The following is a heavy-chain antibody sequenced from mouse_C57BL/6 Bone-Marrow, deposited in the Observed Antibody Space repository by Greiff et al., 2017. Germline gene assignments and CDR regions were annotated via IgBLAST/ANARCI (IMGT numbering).Heavy chain of an antibody. CDR3: VKAYGNYEIDYAMDY. CDR1: GFTFTDYY. J-gene: IGHJ4*01. Sequence: DVLLVESGGGLVQPGASLRLSCAASGFTFTDYYMSWVRQPPGQAPEWLALIRNKANGYTTEYTAAVKGRFTISRDNSQNILYLQMNTLRAEASATYYCVKAYGNYEIDYAMDYWGQGTSVTVSS. D-gene: IGHD2-1*01. CDR2: IRNKANGYTT. V-gene: IGHV7-4*01.